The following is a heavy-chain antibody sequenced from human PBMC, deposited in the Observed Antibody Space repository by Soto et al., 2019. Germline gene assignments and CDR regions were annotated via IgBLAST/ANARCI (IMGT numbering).Heavy chain of an antibody. V-gene: IGHV4-34*01. J-gene: IGHJ6*02. CDR3: ARGRGSGSYYYYGMDV. Sequence: QVQLPQWGAGLLKPSETLSLTCAVYGGSFSGYYWSWIRQPPGKGLEWIGEINHSGSTNYNPSLKSRVTISVDTSKNQFSLKLSSVTAADTAVYYCARGRGSGSYYYYGMDVWGQGTTVTVSS. CDR1: GGSFSGYY. CDR2: INHSGST. D-gene: IGHD3-10*01.